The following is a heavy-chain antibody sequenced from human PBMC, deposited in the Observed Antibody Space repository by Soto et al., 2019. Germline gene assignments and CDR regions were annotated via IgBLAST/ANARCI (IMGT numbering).Heavy chain of an antibody. CDR2: IYHSGST. CDR1: GGSISSGGYS. J-gene: IGHJ3*02. Sequence: SETLSLTCAVSGGSISSGGYSWSWIRQPPGKGLEWTGYIYHSGSTYYNPSLKSRVTISVDRSKNQFSLKLSSVTAADTAVYYGARGGIVVVPAAMGAFDIWGQGTMVTVSS. V-gene: IGHV4-30-2*01. D-gene: IGHD2-2*01. CDR3: ARGGIVVVPAAMGAFDI.